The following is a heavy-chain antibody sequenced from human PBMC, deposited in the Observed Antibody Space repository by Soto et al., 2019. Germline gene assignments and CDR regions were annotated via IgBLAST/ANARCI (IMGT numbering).Heavy chain of an antibody. V-gene: IGHV3-9*01. D-gene: IGHD2-2*01. CDR3: AKGRTGMPSEIDS. CDR1: GFTFGDYA. J-gene: IGHJ4*01. Sequence: QLVESGGGLVQPGRSLRLSCAASGFTFGDYAMHWVRQRPGEGLEWVSSISWNRANIGYADSVKGRFSISRDNAANSVYLQMDSLTDEDTALYYCAKGRTGMPSEIDSWGQGTLVAVSS. CDR2: ISWNRANI.